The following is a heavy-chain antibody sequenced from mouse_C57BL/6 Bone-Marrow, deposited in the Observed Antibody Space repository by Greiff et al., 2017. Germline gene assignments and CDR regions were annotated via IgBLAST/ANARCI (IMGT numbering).Heavy chain of an antibody. J-gene: IGHJ4*01. CDR1: GYTFTDYY. CDR3: TRGLLSMDY. D-gene: IGHD1-1*01. CDR2: INPNNGGS. Sequence: EVQLQQSGPELVKPGASVKISCKASGYTFTDYYMNWVKQTPGKSLEWIGDINPNNGGSSYNQKFKGKATLTVDKSSSTAYMELRSLTSVDSAVYYCTRGLLSMDYWGQGASGTVSS. V-gene: IGHV1-26*01.